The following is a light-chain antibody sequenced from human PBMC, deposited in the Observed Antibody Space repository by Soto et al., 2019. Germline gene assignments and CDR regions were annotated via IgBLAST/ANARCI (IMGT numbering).Light chain of an antibody. CDR2: GAS. Sequence: EIVLTQSPGTLSLSPGETATLSCRASQSVTSNYLLWYQQKHGQAPSALIYGASSRATGIPDRCSGSGSGTDFTLTISGLGPEDFVVYYCQQYAKFPWPFGQGTKVEIK. V-gene: IGKV3-20*01. CDR1: QSVTSNY. J-gene: IGKJ1*01. CDR3: QQYAKFPWP.